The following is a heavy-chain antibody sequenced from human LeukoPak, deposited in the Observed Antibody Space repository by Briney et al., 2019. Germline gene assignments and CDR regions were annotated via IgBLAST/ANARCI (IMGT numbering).Heavy chain of an antibody. Sequence: SETLSLTCTVSGGSISDYSWSWIRQPPGKGLEWIGNIYYSGSANHNPSLKSRVTISRDTSKNQFSLKLTSVTTADTAVYYCARAGGVVGATTWNYWGQGTLVTVSS. CDR1: GGSISDYS. CDR2: IYYSGSA. D-gene: IGHD1-26*01. V-gene: IGHV4-59*01. J-gene: IGHJ4*02. CDR3: ARAGGVVGATTWNY.